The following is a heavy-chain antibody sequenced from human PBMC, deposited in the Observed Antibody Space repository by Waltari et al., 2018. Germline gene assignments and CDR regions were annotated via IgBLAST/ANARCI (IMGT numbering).Heavy chain of an antibody. D-gene: IGHD3-22*01. CDR2: FDPEDGET. CDR1: GYTLTGLS. V-gene: IGHV1-24*01. J-gene: IGHJ4*02. Sequence: QVRLVQYGAAVKKPGASVKASCKVSGYTLTGLSMHWVRRAPGKGLEWMGGFDPEDGETNYAQKFKGRVTMTEDTSTDTAYMELSSLRSEDTAVYYCATAVDSSGYSIWGRDYWGQGTLVTVSS. CDR3: ATAVDSSGYSIWGRDY.